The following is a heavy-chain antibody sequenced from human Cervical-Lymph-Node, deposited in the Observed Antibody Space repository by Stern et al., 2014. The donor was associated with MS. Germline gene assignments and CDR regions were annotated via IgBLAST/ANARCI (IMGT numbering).Heavy chain of an antibody. V-gene: IGHV4-61*01. CDR1: GASVTSASYY. CDR3: VRDPLGHYYFDY. Sequence: QMQLVQSGPGLVKPSETLSLTCTVSGASVTSASYYWTWIRQPPGKGLAWIGYISYSGSTNYNPSLKSRVTILVDTSKNQFSLKLSAVTAADTAVYYCVRDPLGHYYFDYWGQGTLVTVSS. J-gene: IGHJ4*02. CDR2: ISYSGST. D-gene: IGHD3-16*01.